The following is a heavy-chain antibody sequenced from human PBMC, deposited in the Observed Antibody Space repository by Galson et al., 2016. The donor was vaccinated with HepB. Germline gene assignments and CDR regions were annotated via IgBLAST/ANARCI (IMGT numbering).Heavy chain of an antibody. Sequence: TLSLTCTVSGGAISRGSYFWSWIRQHPGKGLEWIGYMYYSGSTYYNPSLKSRVSISVDTSKNQFSLDLRSMTAADTAVYYCARDLYGPPIWGQGTMVTVSS. CDR1: GGAISRGSYF. D-gene: IGHD4-17*01. CDR2: MYYSGST. J-gene: IGHJ3*02. V-gene: IGHV4-31*03. CDR3: ARDLYGPPI.